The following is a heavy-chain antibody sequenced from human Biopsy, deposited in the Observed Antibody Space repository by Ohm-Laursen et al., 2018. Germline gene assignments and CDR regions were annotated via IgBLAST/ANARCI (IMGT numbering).Heavy chain of an antibody. CDR2: VTTTSSYI. V-gene: IGHV3-21*01. CDR3: ARAHTPPGRRLVVVAGDFDC. J-gene: IGHJ4*02. Sequence: SLRLSCSASGFDFSDYSMSWVRQAPGKGLEWVSSVTTTSSYIYYADSVKGRFTTSRDNAKNSLYLQMNSLRAEDTAVYYCARAHTPPGRRLVVVAGDFDCWGQGTRVTVSS. D-gene: IGHD2-15*01. CDR1: GFDFSDYS.